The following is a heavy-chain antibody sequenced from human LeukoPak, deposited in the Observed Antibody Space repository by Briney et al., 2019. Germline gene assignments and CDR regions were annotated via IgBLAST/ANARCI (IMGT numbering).Heavy chain of an antibody. V-gene: IGHV1-69*04. CDR3: ARLQKTYYYDSSGYYGLGDY. Sequence: ASVKVSCKASGGTFSSCAISWVRQAPGQGLEWMGRIIPILGIANYAQKFQGRVTITADKSTSIAYMELSSLRSEDTAVYYCARLQKTYYYDSSGYYGLGDYWGQGTLVTVSS. D-gene: IGHD3-22*01. CDR2: IIPILGIA. J-gene: IGHJ4*02. CDR1: GGTFSSCA.